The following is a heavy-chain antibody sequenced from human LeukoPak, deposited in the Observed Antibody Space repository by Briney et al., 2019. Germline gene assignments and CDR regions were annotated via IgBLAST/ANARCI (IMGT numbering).Heavy chain of an antibody. CDR2: IYYSGST. V-gene: IGHV4-59*01. D-gene: IGHD2-15*01. J-gene: IGHJ1*01. CDR1: GGSISSYY. CDR3: ARDRAPYCSGGSCLWH. Sequence: SETLSLTCTVSGGSISSYYWSWIRQPPGKGLECIGYIYYSGSTNYNPSLKSRVTISVDTSKNQFSRKLSSVTAADTAVYYCARDRAPYCSGGSCLWHWGQGTLVTVSS.